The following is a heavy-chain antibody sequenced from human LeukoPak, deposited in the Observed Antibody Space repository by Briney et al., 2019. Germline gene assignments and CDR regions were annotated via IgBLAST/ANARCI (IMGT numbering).Heavy chain of an antibody. Sequence: PGGSLRLSCAASGFTFSSYAMSWVRQAPGKGLEWVSAISGSGGSTYYADSVKGRFTISRDNSKNTLYLQMNSLRAEVTAVYYCAKDTGFTRPTSYSSSSYFDYWGQGTLVTVSS. CDR3: AKDTGFTRPTSYSSSSYFDY. D-gene: IGHD6-13*01. CDR2: ISGSGGST. V-gene: IGHV3-23*01. J-gene: IGHJ4*02. CDR1: GFTFSSYA.